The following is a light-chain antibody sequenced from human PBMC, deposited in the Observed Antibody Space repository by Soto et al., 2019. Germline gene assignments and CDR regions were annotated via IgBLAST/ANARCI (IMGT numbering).Light chain of an antibody. CDR3: QSHDSSLSVGDVQ. Sequence: QLVLTQPPSVSGAPGQRVTISCTGSSSNIGAGYDVHWYQQIPGTAPKLLIYGNTNRPSGVPARFSGSRSGTSASLAITGLQAEDEAIYYCQSHDSSLSVGDVQFGGGTQLTVL. CDR1: SSNIGAGYD. J-gene: IGLJ2*01. CDR2: GNT. V-gene: IGLV1-40*01.